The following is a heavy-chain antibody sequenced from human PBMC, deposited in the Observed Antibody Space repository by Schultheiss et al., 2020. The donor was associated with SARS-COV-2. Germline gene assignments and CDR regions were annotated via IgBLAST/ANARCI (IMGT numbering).Heavy chain of an antibody. CDR2: ISYDGSNK. D-gene: IGHD6-19*01. V-gene: IGHV3-30*18. CDR1: GFTFSSYG. CDR3: VKSPGVAVAGTISFDY. J-gene: IGHJ4*02. Sequence: GGSLRLSCAASGFTFSSYGMHWVRQAPGKGLEWVAVISYDGSNKYYADSVKGRFTISRDNSKNTLYLQMNSLRAEDTAVYYCVKSPGVAVAGTISFDYWGQGTLVTVSS.